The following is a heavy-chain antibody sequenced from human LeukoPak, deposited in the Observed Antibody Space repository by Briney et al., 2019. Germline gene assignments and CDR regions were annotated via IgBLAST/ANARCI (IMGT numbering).Heavy chain of an antibody. D-gene: IGHD6-19*01. J-gene: IGHJ5*02. Sequence: GASVKVSCKASGYTFTGYYMHWVRQAPGQGLEWMGWINPNSGGTNYAQKFQDRVTMTRDTSISTAYMELSRLRSDDTAVYYCARSPWAAVAVSFWFDPWGQGTLVTVSS. CDR2: INPNSGGT. CDR1: GYTFTGYY. CDR3: ARSPWAAVAVSFWFDP. V-gene: IGHV1-2*02.